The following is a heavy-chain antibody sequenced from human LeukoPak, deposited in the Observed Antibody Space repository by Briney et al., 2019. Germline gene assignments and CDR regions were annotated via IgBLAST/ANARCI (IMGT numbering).Heavy chain of an antibody. CDR1: GFTFSNAW. J-gene: IGHJ4*02. Sequence: GGSLRLSCAASGFTFSNAWMSWVRQAPGKGLEWVGRTKSKTDGGTTDYAAPVKGRFTISRDDSKNTLYLQMNSLKTEDTAVYYCTTSVDYWGQGTLVTVSS. CDR3: TTSVDY. D-gene: IGHD3-3*01. V-gene: IGHV3-15*01. CDR2: TKSKTDGGTT.